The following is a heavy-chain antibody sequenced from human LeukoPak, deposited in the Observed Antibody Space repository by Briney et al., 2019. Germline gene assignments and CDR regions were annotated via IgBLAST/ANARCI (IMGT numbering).Heavy chain of an antibody. Sequence: ASVKVSCKASGGTFSSYAIGWVRQAPGQGLEWMGGIIPIFGTANYAQKFQGRVTITADESTSTAYMELSSLRSEDTAVYYCAREAGCSGGSCYYNPFDYWGQGTLVTVSS. CDR1: GGTFSSYA. V-gene: IGHV1-69*13. CDR3: AREAGCSGGSCYYNPFDY. D-gene: IGHD2-15*01. CDR2: IIPIFGTA. J-gene: IGHJ4*02.